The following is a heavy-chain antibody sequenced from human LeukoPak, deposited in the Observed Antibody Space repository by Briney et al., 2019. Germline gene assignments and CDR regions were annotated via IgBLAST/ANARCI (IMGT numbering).Heavy chain of an antibody. D-gene: IGHD2-15*01. J-gene: IGHJ6*02. V-gene: IGHV3-33*01. CDR3: ARYCSGGTCKLGYYYYGMDV. CDR1: GFTFSNYG. CDR2: IWHDGSIK. Sequence: GGSLRLSCAPSGFTFSNYGMHWVRQAPGKGLEWVAVIWHDGSIKYYADSVKGRFSISRDNCKNTLYLQMNSLRAEDTAVYYCARYCSGGTCKLGYYYYGMDVWGQGTTVTVSS.